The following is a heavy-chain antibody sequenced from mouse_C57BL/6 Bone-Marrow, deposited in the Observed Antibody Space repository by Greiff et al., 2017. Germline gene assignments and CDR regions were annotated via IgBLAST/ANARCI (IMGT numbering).Heavy chain of an antibody. J-gene: IGHJ1*03. D-gene: IGHD2-14*01. CDR2: IYPRDGST. V-gene: IGHV1-85*01. CDR3: ARLGVDDRGGDWYYDM. Sequence: QVQLQQSGPELVKPGASVKLSCKASGYTFTSYDINWVKQRPGQGLEWIGWIYPRDGSTKYNEKFKGKATLTADTSSSTSYMELHSLTSEDSAVYFCARLGVDDRGGDWYYDMGGTGPAVSVSS. CDR1: GYTFTSYD.